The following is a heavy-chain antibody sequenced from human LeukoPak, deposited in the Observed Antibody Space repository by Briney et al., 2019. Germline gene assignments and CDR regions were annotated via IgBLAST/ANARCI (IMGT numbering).Heavy chain of an antibody. V-gene: IGHV4-39*01. CDR2: IYYSGST. D-gene: IGHD3-10*01. J-gene: IGHJ4*02. CDR1: GVSISSSNSY. Sequence: SETLSLTCTVSGVSISSSNSYWGWIRQPPGKGLEWIGSIYYSGSTYYNPSLKNRLTISVDASKNQFSLKLISVTAADTAVYYCARTRYYYGSRSYGAPYYFDYWGQGTLVTVSS. CDR3: ARTRYYYGSRSYGAPYYFDY.